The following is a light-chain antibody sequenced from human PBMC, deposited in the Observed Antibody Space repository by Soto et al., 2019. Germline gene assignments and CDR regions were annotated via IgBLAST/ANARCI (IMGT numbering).Light chain of an antibody. CDR3: SLSFSGVWV. CDR2: DAS. CDR1: TGAVTSGHY. V-gene: IGLV7-46*01. J-gene: IGLJ2*01. Sequence: QAVVTQEPSLTVSPGGTVTLTCGSSTGAVTSGHYPYWFQQKPGQAPRTLIYDASNKHSWTPARLSGSLLGGKAALTLSGAQSEDEAEYYCSLSFSGVWVFGGGTKLTVL.